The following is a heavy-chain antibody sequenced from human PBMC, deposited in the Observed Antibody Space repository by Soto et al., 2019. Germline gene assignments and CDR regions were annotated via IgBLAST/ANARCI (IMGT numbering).Heavy chain of an antibody. CDR1: GFTVSSYY. V-gene: IGHV3-53*01. CDR3: ARSGGTAATYDF. CDR2: MNRGGST. J-gene: IGHJ4*02. Sequence: ESGGGLIQPGGSLRLSCAASGFTVSSYYMTWVRQAPGKGLEWVSVMNRGGSTFYADSVKGRFTLSRDNSKNTLYLQMNSLRAEDTAVYYCARSGGTAATYDFWGQGTLVTVSS. D-gene: IGHD3-10*01.